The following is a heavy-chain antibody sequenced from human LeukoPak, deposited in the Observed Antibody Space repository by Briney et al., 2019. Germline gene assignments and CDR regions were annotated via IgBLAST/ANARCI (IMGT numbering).Heavy chain of an antibody. D-gene: IGHD1-26*01. CDR2: VHLSGAS. V-gene: IGHV4-59*12. J-gene: IGHJ4*02. CDR3: TRESGAFSPFGF. Sequence: PSETLSLTCTVSGGSISSYYWSWIRQPPGKGLEWIGEVHLSGASNYNPSLKSRVNMSIDKSKNRLSLELTSVTAADTAIYYCTRESGAFSPFGFWGQGTLVTVSS. CDR1: GGSISSYY.